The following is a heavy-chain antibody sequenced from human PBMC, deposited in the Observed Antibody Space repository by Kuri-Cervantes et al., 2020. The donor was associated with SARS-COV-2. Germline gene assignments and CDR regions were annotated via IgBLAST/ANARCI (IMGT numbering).Heavy chain of an antibody. Sequence: SVKVSCKASGGTFSSYAISWVRQAPGQGLEWMGGIIPIFGTANYAQKFQGRVTMTRDTSTSTVYMDLSSLTSEDTAVYYCAKVGSWRQYDYWGQGTLVTVSS. V-gene: IGHV1-69*05. CDR1: GGTFSSYA. CDR2: IIPIFGTA. J-gene: IGHJ4*02. CDR3: AKVGSWRQYDY. D-gene: IGHD6-13*01.